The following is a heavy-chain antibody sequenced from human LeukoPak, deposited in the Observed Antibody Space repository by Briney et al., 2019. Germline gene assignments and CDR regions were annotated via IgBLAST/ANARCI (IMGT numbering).Heavy chain of an antibody. V-gene: IGHV3-21*01. CDR1: GFTFISIG. J-gene: IGHJ4*02. CDR3: ARVDYYGSGSYLD. Sequence: GGPRNPSWEASGFTFISIGLNGFAKPQGKGLEWVSSISSSSSYIYYADSVKGRFTISRDNAKNSLYLQMNSLRAEDTAVYYCARVDYYGSGSYLDWGQGTLVTVSS. D-gene: IGHD3-10*01. CDR2: ISSSSSYI.